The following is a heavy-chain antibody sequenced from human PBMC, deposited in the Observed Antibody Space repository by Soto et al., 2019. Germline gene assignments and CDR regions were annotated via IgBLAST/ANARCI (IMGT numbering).Heavy chain of an antibody. D-gene: IGHD3-10*01. J-gene: IGHJ5*02. CDR1: GFTFSSYA. CDR3: AKERPPITGDGSGSPGVP. Sequence: GGSLRLSCAASGFTFSSYAMSWVRQAPGKGLEWVSAISGSGGSTYYADSVKGRFTISRDNSKNTLYLQMNSLRAEDTAVYYCAKERPPITGDGSGSPGVPWGQGTLVTVSS. CDR2: ISGSGGST. V-gene: IGHV3-23*01.